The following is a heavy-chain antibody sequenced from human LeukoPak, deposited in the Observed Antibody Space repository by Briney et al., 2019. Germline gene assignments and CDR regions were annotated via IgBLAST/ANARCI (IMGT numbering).Heavy chain of an antibody. D-gene: IGHD2-2*01. Sequence: ASVKVSCKASGYTFRVNGIRWVRQAPGQGLEWMGWISGDNGSTNYAQKLQGRVTMTTDTSTNTAYMELRSLRSDDSAIYYCAREDTRRGSRGYFDYWGQGTLVTVSS. CDR3: AREDTRRGSRGYFDY. CDR1: GYTFRVNG. V-gene: IGHV1-18*01. CDR2: ISGDNGST. J-gene: IGHJ4*02.